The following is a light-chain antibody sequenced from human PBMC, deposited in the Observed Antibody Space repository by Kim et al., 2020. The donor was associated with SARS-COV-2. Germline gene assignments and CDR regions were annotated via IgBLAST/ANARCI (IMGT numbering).Light chain of an antibody. CDR3: GTWDSSLSAVV. Sequence: QTVTIACSGSSSNIGNNYVSWLQQLPGTAPKVLIYDNDKRPSGIPDRFSGSRSGTSATLGITGLQTGDEAHYYCGTWDSSLSAVVFGGGTKVTVL. CDR1: SSNIGNNY. V-gene: IGLV1-51*01. J-gene: IGLJ3*02. CDR2: DND.